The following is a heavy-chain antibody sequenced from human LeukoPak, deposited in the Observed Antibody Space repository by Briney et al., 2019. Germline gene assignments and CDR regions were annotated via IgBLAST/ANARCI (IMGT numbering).Heavy chain of an antibody. D-gene: IGHD6-13*01. CDR2: INSDGSDT. Sequence: GGSPRLSCAASGLTFSSYWMHWVRQVPGKGLVWVSRINSDGSDTTYADSVKGRFTISRDNAKNTLYLQMNSLRAEDTAVYYCARKAGMAAAGNYFDYWGQGTLVTVSS. CDR3: ARKAGMAAAGNYFDY. CDR1: GLTFSSYW. V-gene: IGHV3-74*01. J-gene: IGHJ4*02.